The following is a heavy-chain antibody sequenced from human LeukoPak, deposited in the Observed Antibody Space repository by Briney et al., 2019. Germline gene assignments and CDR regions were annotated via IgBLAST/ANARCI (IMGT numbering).Heavy chain of an antibody. CDR3: AGGRWIQLWSNRLDY. CDR2: IYTSGST. Sequence: SETLSLTCTVSGGSISSYYWSWIRQPAGKGLEWIGRIYTSGSTNYNPSLKSRVTMSVDTSKNQFSLKLSSVTAADTAVYYCAGGRWIQLWSNRLDYWGQGTLVTVSS. CDR1: GGSISSYY. V-gene: IGHV4-4*07. D-gene: IGHD5-18*01. J-gene: IGHJ4*02.